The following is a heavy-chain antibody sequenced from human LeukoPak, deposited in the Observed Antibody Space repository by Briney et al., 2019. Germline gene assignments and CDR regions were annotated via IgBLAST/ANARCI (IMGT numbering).Heavy chain of an antibody. CDR1: GGSFSSYY. CDR2: INHSGST. D-gene: IGHD3-10*01. CDR3: ARDPYGFDY. Sequence: PSETLSLTCAVYGGSFSSYYWSWIRQPPGKGLEWIGEINHSGSTNYNPSLKSRVTISVDTSKNQFSLKLSSVTAADTAVYYCARDPYGFDYWGQGTLVTVSS. J-gene: IGHJ4*02. V-gene: IGHV4-34*01.